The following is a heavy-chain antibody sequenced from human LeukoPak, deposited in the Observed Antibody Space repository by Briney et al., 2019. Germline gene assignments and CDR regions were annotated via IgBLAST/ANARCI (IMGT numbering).Heavy chain of an antibody. J-gene: IGHJ3*02. CDR3: ATTWNYYDSSGYGGSAFDI. Sequence: SVKVSCKASGGTFSSYAISWVRQAPGQGLEWMGGIIPIFGTANYAQKFQGRVTITADESTSTAYMELSSLRSEDTAVYYCATTWNYYDSSGYGGSAFDIWGQGTMVTVSS. CDR2: IIPIFGTA. D-gene: IGHD3-22*01. V-gene: IGHV1-69*01. CDR1: GGTFSSYA.